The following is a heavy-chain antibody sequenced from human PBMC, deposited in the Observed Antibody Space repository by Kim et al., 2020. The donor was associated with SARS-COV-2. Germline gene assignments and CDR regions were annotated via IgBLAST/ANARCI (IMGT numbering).Heavy chain of an antibody. V-gene: IGHV4-34*01. CDR3: ARGRVVEAAGLYYYSGMDV. D-gene: IGHD2-15*01. CDR2: IKHSGST. J-gene: IGHJ6*02. Sequence: SETLSLTCAVYGVSFSGYYWIWIRQPPGKGLEWIGEIKHSGSTSYNPSLKSRVTISIDTSKNQFSLTLSSVTAADTALYYCARGRVVEAAGLYYYSGMDVWGQGTTVTVAS. CDR1: GVSFSGYY.